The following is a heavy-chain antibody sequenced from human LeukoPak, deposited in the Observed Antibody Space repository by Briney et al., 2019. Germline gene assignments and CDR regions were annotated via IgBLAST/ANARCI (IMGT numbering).Heavy chain of an antibody. J-gene: IGHJ4*02. CDR1: GYTFVTYG. CDR3: ARASFDH. V-gene: IGHV1-18*01. Sequence: ASVTVSCKASGYTFVTYGINWVRQAPGQGPEWIGWISTYNGNTKYALKFQDRVTLTRDTSTTTAYMELKSLPSDDRAVYYCARASFDHWGQGTLVIVSS. CDR2: ISTYNGNT.